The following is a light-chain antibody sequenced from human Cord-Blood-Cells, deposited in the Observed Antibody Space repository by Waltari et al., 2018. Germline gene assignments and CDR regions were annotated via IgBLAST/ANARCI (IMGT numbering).Light chain of an antibody. CDR1: SSDVGGYNY. CDR3: SSYTSSSTL. CDR2: DVS. Sequence: QSALPQPASVSGSPVQSLTISCTGTSSDVGGYNYVSWYQQHPGKAPKLMIYDVSNRPSGVSNRFSGSKSGNTASLTISGLQAEDEADYYCSSYTSSSTLFGTGTKVTVL. V-gene: IGLV2-14*01. J-gene: IGLJ1*01.